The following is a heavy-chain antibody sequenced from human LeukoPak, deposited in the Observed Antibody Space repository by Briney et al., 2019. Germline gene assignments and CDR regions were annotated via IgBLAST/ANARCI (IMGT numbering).Heavy chain of an antibody. D-gene: IGHD6-19*01. CDR2: INPNSGGT. CDR3: ARVVPSSSINH. V-gene: IGHV1-2*06. Sequence: ASVKVSCKTSGYTFTGYYIRWVRQAPGQGLEWMGRINPNSGGTNSAQKFQGRVTMTRDTSITTAYMELSSLRSDDTAVYYCARVVPSSSINHWGQGTLVTVSS. CDR1: GYTFTGYY. J-gene: IGHJ5*02.